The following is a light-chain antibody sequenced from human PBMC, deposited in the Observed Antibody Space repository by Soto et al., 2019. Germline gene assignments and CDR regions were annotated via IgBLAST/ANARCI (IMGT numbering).Light chain of an antibody. Sequence: EIVMTQSPATLSVSPGERATLSCRASHSVSSNLAWYQQKPGQAPRLLIYGASTRATGIPARFSGSGSGTEFTLXISSLQSEDFAVYYCQQYSNWPPYT. CDR1: HSVSSN. CDR2: GAS. J-gene: IGKJ2*01. CDR3: QQYSNWPPYT. V-gene: IGKV3-15*01.